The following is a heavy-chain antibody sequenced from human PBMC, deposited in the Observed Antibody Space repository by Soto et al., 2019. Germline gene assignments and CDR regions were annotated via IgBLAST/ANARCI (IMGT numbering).Heavy chain of an antibody. J-gene: IGHJ4*02. CDR3: ARVSSSEKKQYDY. D-gene: IGHD6-6*01. V-gene: IGHV1-18*01. CDR1: GYTFTSYG. CDR2: ISAYNGNT. Sequence: GASVKVSCKASGYTFTSYGISWVRQAPGQGLEWMGWISAYNGNTNYAQKFQGWVTMTRDTSISTAYMELSRLRSDDTAVYYCARVSSSEKKQYDYWGQGTLVTVSS.